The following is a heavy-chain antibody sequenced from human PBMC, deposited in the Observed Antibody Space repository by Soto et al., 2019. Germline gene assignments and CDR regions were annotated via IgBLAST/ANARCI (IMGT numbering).Heavy chain of an antibody. CDR3: VRDRGFPDSFDL. D-gene: IGHD3-10*01. J-gene: IGHJ3*01. CDR1: GFTFSPFW. V-gene: IGHV3-74*01. Sequence: GGSLRLSCAASGFTFSPFWMHWVRQAPGKGLVWVSHINGDASTIVYADSVKGRFTVSRDNAKNTLYLQLNSLRVEDTAVYFCVRDRGFPDSFDLGGKGTMVTVS. CDR2: INGDASTI.